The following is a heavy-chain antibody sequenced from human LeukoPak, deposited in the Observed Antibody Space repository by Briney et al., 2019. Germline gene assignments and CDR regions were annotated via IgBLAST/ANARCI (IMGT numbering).Heavy chain of an antibody. Sequence: GGSLRLSCAASGFTFRDAWMSWVRQAPGKGLEWVANIKQDGSEKYYVDSAKGRFTISRDNAKNSLYLQMNSLRAEDTAVYYCATDLGSSRPNFWGQGILVTVSS. D-gene: IGHD6-13*01. V-gene: IGHV3-7*01. CDR2: IKQDGSEK. CDR1: GFTFRDAW. CDR3: ATDLGSSRPNF. J-gene: IGHJ4*02.